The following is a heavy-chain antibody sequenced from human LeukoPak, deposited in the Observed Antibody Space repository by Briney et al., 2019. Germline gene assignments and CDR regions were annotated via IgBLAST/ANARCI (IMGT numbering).Heavy chain of an antibody. CDR2: IYYSGST. J-gene: IGHJ6*02. CDR1: GGSISSGDYY. D-gene: IGHD6-13*01. CDR3: ARGRSIAAAGTNYYYGMDV. Sequence: SETLSLTCTVSGGSISSGDYYWSWIRQPPRKGLEWIGYIYYSGSTYYNPSLKSRVTISVDTPKNQFSLKLSSVTAADTAVDYCARGRSIAAAGTNYYYGMDVWGQGTTVTVSS. V-gene: IGHV4-30-4*01.